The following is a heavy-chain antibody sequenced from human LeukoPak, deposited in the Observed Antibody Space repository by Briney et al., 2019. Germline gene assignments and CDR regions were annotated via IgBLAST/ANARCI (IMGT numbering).Heavy chain of an antibody. V-gene: IGHV4-34*01. Sequence: SETLSLTCAVYGGAFTDFHWSWIRHLPGKGLEWIGEIHHCSDAHHNPSPWGRVTISADTSKNQFSLHLTSVTAAETATFYCARGPVRDDGLTGISYYFGLDVWGHGTTVTVFS. CDR1: GGAFTDFH. D-gene: IGHD2-21*02. CDR3: ARGPVRDDGLTGISYYFGLDV. J-gene: IGHJ6*02. CDR2: IHHCSDA.